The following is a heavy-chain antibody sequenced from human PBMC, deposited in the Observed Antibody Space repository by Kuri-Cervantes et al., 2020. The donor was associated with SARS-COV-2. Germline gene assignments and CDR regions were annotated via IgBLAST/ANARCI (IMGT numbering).Heavy chain of an antibody. CDR2: VRGKANKYAT. Sequence: GESLKTPCEVSGFLFSASAIHWVRQRSGKGLEWVGRVRGKANKYATAYAASVKGRFTIARDDLKNMAYLQMNSLRTEDTAVYYCRTLIDYWGQGALVTVSS. CDR1: GFLFSASA. J-gene: IGHJ4*02. CDR3: RTLIDY. V-gene: IGHV3-73*01.